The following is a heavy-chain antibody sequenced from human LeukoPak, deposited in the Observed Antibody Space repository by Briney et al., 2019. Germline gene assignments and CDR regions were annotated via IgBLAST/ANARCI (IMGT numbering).Heavy chain of an antibody. D-gene: IGHD6-13*01. CDR1: GFTFSNYG. CDR3: ARSTYSSSSYYFDY. J-gene: IGHJ4*02. Sequence: PGRSLRLSCAASGFTFSNYGIHWVRQAPGKGLEWVAVIRSDGINKYYVDSVKGRFTISRDSSKNTLYLQMNSLRADDTAVYYCARSTYSSSSYYFDYWGQGSLVTVSS. CDR2: IRSDGINK. V-gene: IGHV3-33*01.